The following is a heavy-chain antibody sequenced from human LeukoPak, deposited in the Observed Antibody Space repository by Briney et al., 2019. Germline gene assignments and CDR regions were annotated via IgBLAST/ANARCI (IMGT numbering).Heavy chain of an antibody. CDR1: GGTFSSYV. V-gene: IGHV1-69*06. Sequence: SVKVSCKASGGTFSSYVISWVRQAPGQGLQWMGGIIPIFGTANYAQKFQGRVTITADKSTSTAYMELSSLRSEDTAVYYCARVRCSGGSCYSGWFDPWGQGTLVTVSS. D-gene: IGHD2-15*01. J-gene: IGHJ5*02. CDR2: IIPIFGTA. CDR3: ARVRCSGGSCYSGWFDP.